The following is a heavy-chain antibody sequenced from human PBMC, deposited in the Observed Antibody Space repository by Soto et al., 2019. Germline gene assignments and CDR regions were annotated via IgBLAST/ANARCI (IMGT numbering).Heavy chain of an antibody. CDR1: GFTFSSYG. Sequence: PGGSLRLSCAASGFTFSSYGMYWVRQAPGKGLEWVAVIWYDGSNKYYADSVKGRFTISRDNSKNTLYLQMNSLRAEDTAVYYCARAEQLVPLDYWGQGTLVTVSS. J-gene: IGHJ4*02. CDR2: IWYDGSNK. D-gene: IGHD6-6*01. CDR3: ARAEQLVPLDY. V-gene: IGHV3-33*01.